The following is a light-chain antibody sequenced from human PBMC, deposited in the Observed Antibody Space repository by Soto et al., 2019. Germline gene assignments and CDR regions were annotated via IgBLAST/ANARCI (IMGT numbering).Light chain of an antibody. CDR3: QQYANSPIT. CDR1: HFVSSRS. J-gene: IGKJ5*01. CDR2: GAS. V-gene: IGKV3-20*01. Sequence: TLAPRASHFVSSRSLAWYQQKLGQAPRLLIYGASNRATGIPGRFSASGSGTDFTLTITPLEPEDFAVYFCQQYANSPITFGQGTRLEIK.